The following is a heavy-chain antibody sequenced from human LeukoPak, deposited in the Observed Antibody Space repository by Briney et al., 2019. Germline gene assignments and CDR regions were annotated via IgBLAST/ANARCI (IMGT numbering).Heavy chain of an antibody. Sequence: SETLSLTCTVSGGSINSYYWSWIRQSPGKGLEWIGYIYYSGTTNYNPSLKSRVTISVDTSKNQFSLKLSSVTAADTAVYYCARSSYVSYYMDVWGKGTTVTVSS. V-gene: IGHV4-59*08. CDR1: GGSINSYY. CDR3: ARSSYVSYYMDV. CDR2: IYYSGTT. J-gene: IGHJ6*03. D-gene: IGHD3-16*01.